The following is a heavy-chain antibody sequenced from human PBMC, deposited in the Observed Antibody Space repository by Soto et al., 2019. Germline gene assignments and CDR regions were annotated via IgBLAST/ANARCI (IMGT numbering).Heavy chain of an antibody. J-gene: IGHJ3*02. Sequence: GGSLRLSCAASGFTFSSYSMNWVRQAPGKGLEWVSSISSSSSYIYYADSVKGRFTISRDNAKNSLYLQMNSLRAEDTAVYYCARDAGTGTAYSSSSDAFDIWGQGTMVTVSS. CDR3: ARDAGTGTAYSSSSDAFDI. V-gene: IGHV3-21*01. CDR2: ISSSSSYI. D-gene: IGHD6-6*01. CDR1: GFTFSSYS.